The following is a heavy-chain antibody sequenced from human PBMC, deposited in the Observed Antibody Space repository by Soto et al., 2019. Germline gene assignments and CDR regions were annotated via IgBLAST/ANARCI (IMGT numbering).Heavy chain of an antibody. Sequence: EVQLVESGGGLVQPGGSLRLSCAASGFTFHDYVMLWVRQAPGKGLEWVSAITWDGADVNYADSVKGRFTISRDNAKNSLYLQMSSLRPEDTALYYCAKGRTRPATSPIFLQNWGQGTLVSVSS. V-gene: IGHV3-9*01. D-gene: IGHD1-1*01. CDR3: AKGRTRPATSPIFLQN. J-gene: IGHJ1*01. CDR1: GFTFHDYV. CDR2: ITWDGADV.